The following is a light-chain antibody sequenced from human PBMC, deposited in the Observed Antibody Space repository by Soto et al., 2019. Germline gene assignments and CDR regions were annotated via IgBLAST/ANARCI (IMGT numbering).Light chain of an antibody. CDR3: QHYDHLPPFT. V-gene: IGKV1-33*01. CDR2: GAS. CDR1: QDIRKY. J-gene: IGKJ3*01. Sequence: DIQMTQSPSSLSASVGDRVTITCQASQDIRKYLSRYQQKPGRAPKLLIYGASNLETGVPSRFSGSGYGTDFTFTISSLQPEDIATYYCQHYDHLPPFTFGPGTKVAIK.